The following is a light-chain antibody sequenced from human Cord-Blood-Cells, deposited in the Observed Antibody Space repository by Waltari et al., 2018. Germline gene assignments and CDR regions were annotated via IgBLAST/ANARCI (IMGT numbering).Light chain of an antibody. CDR1: SSDVGGYNY. J-gene: IGLJ3*02. CDR2: DVS. CDR3: CSYAGSEV. V-gene: IGLV2-11*01. Sequence: QSALTQPRSVSGSPGQSVTISCTGTSSDVGGYNYVSWDQQHPGKAPKLMIYDVSKRPSGVPVRFSGPKSGNTASLTISGLQAEDEADYSCCSYAGSEVFGGGTKLTVL.